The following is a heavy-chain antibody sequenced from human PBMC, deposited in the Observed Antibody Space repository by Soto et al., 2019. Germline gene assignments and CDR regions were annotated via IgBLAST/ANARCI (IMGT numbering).Heavy chain of an antibody. V-gene: IGHV1-18*01. D-gene: IGHD6-19*01. J-gene: IGHJ4*02. CDR1: GYSFTGYG. CDR2: ISGYNGHI. CDR3: ARVLQWSTPDY. Sequence: ASVKVSCKASGYSFTGYGISWERQAPGQGLEWMGWISGYNGHIDYAQKFQGRVSMTTDTSTNTAYMEMRSLRSDDTAKYYCARVLQWSTPDYWGQGSLVTVSS.